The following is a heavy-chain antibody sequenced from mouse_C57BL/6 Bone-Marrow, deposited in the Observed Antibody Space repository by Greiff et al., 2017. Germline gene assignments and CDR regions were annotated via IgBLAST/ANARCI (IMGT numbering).Heavy chain of an antibody. V-gene: IGHV14-4*01. Sequence: EVQLQQSGAELVRPGASVKLSCTASGFNIKDDYMHWVKQRPEPGLEWIGWIDPENGDTEYASKFQGKATITADTSSNTAYLQLSSLTAEDTAVYYCTRIRNYAMDYWGQGTSVTVSS. CDR2: IDPENGDT. CDR1: GFNIKDDY. CDR3: TRIRNYAMDY. J-gene: IGHJ4*01.